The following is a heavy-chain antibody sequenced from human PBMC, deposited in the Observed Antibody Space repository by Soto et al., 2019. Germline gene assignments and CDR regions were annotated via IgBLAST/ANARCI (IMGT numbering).Heavy chain of an antibody. CDR3: AKSQISSWTLDY. Sequence: GGSLRLSCAASGFTFSSYGMHWVRQAPGKGLEWVAVISYDGSNKYYADSVKGRFTISRDNSKNTLYLQMNSLRAEDTAVYYCAKSQISSWTLDYWGQGTLVTVSS. V-gene: IGHV3-30*18. D-gene: IGHD2-2*01. J-gene: IGHJ4*02. CDR2: ISYDGSNK. CDR1: GFTFSSYG.